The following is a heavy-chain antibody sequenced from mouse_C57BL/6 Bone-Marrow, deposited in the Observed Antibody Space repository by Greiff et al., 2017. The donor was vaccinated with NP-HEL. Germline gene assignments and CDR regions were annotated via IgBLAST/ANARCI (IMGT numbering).Heavy chain of an antibody. D-gene: IGHD3-2*02. CDR3: ARKAAQAWFAY. CDR1: GYTFTSYW. CDR2: IHPNSGST. Sequence: QVQLQQPGAELVKPGASVKLSCKASGYTFTSYWMHWVKQRPGQGLEWIGMIHPNSGSTNYNEKFKSKATLTVDKSSSTAYMQLSSLTSEDSAVXYCARKAAQAWFAYWGQGTLVTVSA. V-gene: IGHV1-64*01. J-gene: IGHJ3*01.